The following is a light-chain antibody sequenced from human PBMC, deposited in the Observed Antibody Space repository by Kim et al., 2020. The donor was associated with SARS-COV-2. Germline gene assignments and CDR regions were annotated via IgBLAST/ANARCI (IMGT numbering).Light chain of an antibody. J-gene: IGLJ2*01. V-gene: IGLV3-1*01. CDR2: QDS. Sequence: SYELTQPPSVSVSPGQTASITCSGDKLGDKYACWYQQKPGQSPVLVIYQDSKRPSGIPERFPGSNSGNTATLTISGTQAMVEADYYCQAWDSSTVVFGGG. CDR1: KLGDKY. CDR3: QAWDSSTVV.